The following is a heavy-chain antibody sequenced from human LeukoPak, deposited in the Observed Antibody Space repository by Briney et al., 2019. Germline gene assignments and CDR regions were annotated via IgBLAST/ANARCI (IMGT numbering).Heavy chain of an antibody. CDR2: INPNSGGT. CDR1: GYTFTGYY. Sequence: ASVKVSCKASGYTFTGYYMHWVRQAPGQGLEWMGWINPNSGGTNYAQKFQGRVTMTRDTSISTAYMELSRLRSDDTAVYYCVRYYYDSSGQLYDAFDIWGQGTMVTVSS. V-gene: IGHV1-2*02. J-gene: IGHJ3*02. CDR3: VRYYYDSSGQLYDAFDI. D-gene: IGHD3-22*01.